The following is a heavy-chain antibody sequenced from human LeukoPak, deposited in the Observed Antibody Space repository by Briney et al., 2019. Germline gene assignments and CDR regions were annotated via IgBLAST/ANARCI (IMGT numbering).Heavy chain of an antibody. CDR2: ISYDGSNK. D-gene: IGHD6-19*01. CDR1: GFTFSSYA. Sequence: GGSLRLSCAASGFTFSSYAMHWVRQAPGKGLEWVAVISYDGSNKYYADSVKGRFTISRDNSRRTLYLQMNGLRADDTAVYYCAKDRTRGWYLGYDAFDVWGQGTMVTVSS. V-gene: IGHV3-30-3*01. J-gene: IGHJ3*01. CDR3: AKDRTRGWYLGYDAFDV.